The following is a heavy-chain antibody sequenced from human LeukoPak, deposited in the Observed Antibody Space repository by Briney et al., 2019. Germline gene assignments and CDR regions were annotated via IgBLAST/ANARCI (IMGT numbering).Heavy chain of an antibody. V-gene: IGHV4-39*01. Sequence: SETLSLTCTVPGGSISSSTDYWGWIRQPPGKGLEWIANIYYSGSTYYNPSLKSRVTISVDTSKNQFSLKLSSVTAADTAVYYCARMSSGYYYPCSYWGQGTLVTVSS. CDR2: IYYSGST. D-gene: IGHD3-22*01. J-gene: IGHJ4*02. CDR1: GGSISSSTDY. CDR3: ARMSSGYYYPCSY.